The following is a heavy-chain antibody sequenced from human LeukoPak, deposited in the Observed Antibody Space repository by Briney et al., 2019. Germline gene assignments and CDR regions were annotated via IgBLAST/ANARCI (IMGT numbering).Heavy chain of an antibody. D-gene: IGHD4-17*01. CDR2: ISGSGGST. V-gene: IGHV3-23*01. J-gene: IGHJ4*02. CDR3: ARASGDYGKDY. CDR1: GFTFSSYA. Sequence: GGSLRLSCAASGFTFSSYAMSWVRQAPGKGLEWVSAISGSGGSTYYADSVKGRFTISRDNSKNTLYLQMNSLRSEDTAVYYCARASGDYGKDYWGQGTLVTVSS.